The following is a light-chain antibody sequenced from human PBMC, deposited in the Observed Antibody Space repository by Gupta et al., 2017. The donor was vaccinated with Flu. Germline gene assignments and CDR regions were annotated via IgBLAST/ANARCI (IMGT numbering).Light chain of an antibody. J-gene: IGKJ2*02. CDR3: QHYNSYSRT. Sequence: DIQMTQSPSTLAASVGDRVTITCRASQNIDTLLAWYQQKPGKAPKLLIYKASSVESGVPSRFSGSGSGTEFTLTISSLQPDDFATYSCQHYNSYSRTFGEGTKLEIK. V-gene: IGKV1-5*03. CDR2: KAS. CDR1: QNIDTL.